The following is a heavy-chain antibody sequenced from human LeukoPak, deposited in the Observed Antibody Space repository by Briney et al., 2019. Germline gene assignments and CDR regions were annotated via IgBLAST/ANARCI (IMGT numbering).Heavy chain of an antibody. CDR2: INPGGSST. D-gene: IGHD3-22*01. J-gene: IGHJ6*02. CDR3: LRDSYDGSVFYGMDV. CDR1: GFTFSSYW. V-gene: IGHV3-74*01. Sequence: GGSLRLSCVASGFTFSSYWMHWVRQAPGKGLVWVSRINPGGSSTSYADSVQGRFTFSRDNAKNTLYLQMNSLRAEDTAVYYCLRDSYDGSVFYGMDVWGQGTTVTV.